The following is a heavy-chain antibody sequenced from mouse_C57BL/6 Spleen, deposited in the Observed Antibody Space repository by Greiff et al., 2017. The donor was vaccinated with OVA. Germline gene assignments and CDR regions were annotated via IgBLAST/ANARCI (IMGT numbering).Heavy chain of an antibody. D-gene: IGHD5-5*01. J-gene: IGHJ1*03. V-gene: IGHV1-26*01. CDR3: ARWSSDYLWYFDV. Sequence: EVQLQQSGPELVKPGASVKISCKASGYTFTDYYMNWVKQSHGKSLEWIGDINPNNGGTSYNQKFKGKATLTVDKSSSTAYMELRSLTSEDSAVYYCARWSSDYLWYFDVWGTGTTVTVSS. CDR2: INPNNGGT. CDR1: GYTFTDYY.